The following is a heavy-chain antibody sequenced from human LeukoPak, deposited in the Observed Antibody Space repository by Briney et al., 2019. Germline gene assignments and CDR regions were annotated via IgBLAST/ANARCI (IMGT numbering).Heavy chain of an antibody. J-gene: IGHJ4*02. CDR1: GYTFTSYY. D-gene: IGHD2-8*01. CDR2: INPSGGST. CDR3: ARSYCTNGVCYRPYYFDY. V-gene: IGHV1-46*01. Sequence: ASVKVSCKASGYTFTSYYMHWVRQAPGQGLEWMGIINPSGGSTSYAQKFQGRVTMTRDTSTSTVYMELGSLRSEDTAVYYCARSYCTNGVCYRPYYFDYWGQGTLVTVSS.